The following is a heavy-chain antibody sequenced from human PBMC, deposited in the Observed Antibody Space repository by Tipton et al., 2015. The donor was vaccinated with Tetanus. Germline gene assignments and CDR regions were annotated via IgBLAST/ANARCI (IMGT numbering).Heavy chain of an antibody. Sequence: TLSLTCTVSGDSLSNGDYYWSWIRQPPGEGLESIGYIYYRGSTYYNPSLKSRVTISVDTSKNQFSLRLSSVTAADTAVYYCARDHGITWGGMGYYYGMDVWGQGTTVTVSS. CDR2: IYYRGST. CDR1: GDSLSNGDYY. V-gene: IGHV4-30-4*01. D-gene: IGHD3-16*01. J-gene: IGHJ6*02. CDR3: ARDHGITWGGMGYYYGMDV.